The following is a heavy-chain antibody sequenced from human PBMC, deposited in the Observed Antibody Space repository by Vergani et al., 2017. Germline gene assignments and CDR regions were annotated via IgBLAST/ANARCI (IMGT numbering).Heavy chain of an antibody. J-gene: IGHJ4*02. CDR3: ARGDSSWSEGDYFDY. V-gene: IGHV3-21*01. CDR1: GFTFTTYG. D-gene: IGHD6-6*01. CDR2: ISSSGNYI. Sequence: EVPLVESGGGLVKPGGSLRLSCVASGFTFTTYGMGWVRQAPGKGLEWVSSISSSGNYIYYTDSMKGRFTISRDNAKSSLSLQMDHLGAEDTALYYCARGDSSWSEGDYFDYWGQGTMVTVSS.